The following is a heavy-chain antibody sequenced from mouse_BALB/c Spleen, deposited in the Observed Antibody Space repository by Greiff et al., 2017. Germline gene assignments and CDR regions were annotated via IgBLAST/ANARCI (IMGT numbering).Heavy chain of an antibody. Sequence: EVKLMESGGGLVKPGGSLKLSCAASGFTFSSYTMSWVRQTPEKRLEWVATISSGGSYTYYPDSVKGRFTISRDNAKNTLYLQMSSLKSEDTAMYYCTSDYYGNWYFDVWGAGTTVTVSS. D-gene: IGHD1-1*01. CDR2: ISSGGSYT. V-gene: IGHV5-6-4*01. CDR3: TSDYYGNWYFDV. J-gene: IGHJ1*01. CDR1: GFTFSSYT.